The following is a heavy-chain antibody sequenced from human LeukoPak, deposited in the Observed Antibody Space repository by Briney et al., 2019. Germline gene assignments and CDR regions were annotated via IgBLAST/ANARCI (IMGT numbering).Heavy chain of an antibody. V-gene: IGHV3-23*01. CDR2: ISGSGATT. D-gene: IGHD1-1*01. Sequence: GGSLRLSCAVSGFTFSSYDMSWVRQAPGKGLEWVSVISGSGATTYYADSVKGRFTISRDNSKNALYLHMNTLRAEDTAVYYCAKLDTETTHWGQGTLVTVSS. CDR1: GFTFSSYD. J-gene: IGHJ4*02. CDR3: AKLDTETTH.